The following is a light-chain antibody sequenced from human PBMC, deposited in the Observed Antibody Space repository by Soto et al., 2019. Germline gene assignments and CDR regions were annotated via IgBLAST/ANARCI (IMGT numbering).Light chain of an antibody. CDR2: QTS. J-gene: IGKJ1*01. Sequence: EIVLTQSPATLSSFPGDRVTLSCRASQYINTRLAWYQHRPGQAPRLLIYQTSIRAAGIPARFSASGSGTDFTLTISDVQPADFALYDCHQRQSWPRTFGQGTKVDI. CDR3: HQRQSWPRT. V-gene: IGKV3-11*01. CDR1: QYINTR.